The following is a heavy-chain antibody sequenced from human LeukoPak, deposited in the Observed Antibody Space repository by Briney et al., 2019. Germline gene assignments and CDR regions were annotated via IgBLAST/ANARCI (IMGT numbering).Heavy chain of an antibody. CDR2: IKQDGGEK. D-gene: IGHD1-26*01. CDR1: GFTFSNYW. Sequence: GGSLLLSCEASGFTFSNYWMSWVRQAPGKTLEWVANIKQDGGEKYYVDSVKGRFTISRDNAQNSLYLHMNSLRAEDTAVYYCVRDKIVGATKNDYWGQGILVTVSS. V-gene: IGHV3-7*03. J-gene: IGHJ4*02. CDR3: VRDKIVGATKNDY.